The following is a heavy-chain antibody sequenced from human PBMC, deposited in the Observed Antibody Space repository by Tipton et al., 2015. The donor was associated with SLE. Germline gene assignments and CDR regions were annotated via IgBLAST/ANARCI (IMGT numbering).Heavy chain of an antibody. J-gene: IGHJ4*02. CDR2: IRPDGKNK. CDR3: TKEKRGTYFSFDY. D-gene: IGHD3-16*01. CDR1: GFSFSNFA. Sequence: SLRLSCAASGFSFSNFAMNWVRQAPGKGLEWVAFIRPDGKNKYYADYVKGRFTISRDNFKNILYLQLDGLRAEDTAIYYCTKEKRGTYFSFDYWGQGTLVTVSS. V-gene: IGHV3-30*02.